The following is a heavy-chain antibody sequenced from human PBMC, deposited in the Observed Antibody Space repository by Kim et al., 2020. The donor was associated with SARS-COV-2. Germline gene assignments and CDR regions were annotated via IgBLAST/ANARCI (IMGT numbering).Heavy chain of an antibody. CDR2: INTDGYTT. Sequence: GGSLRLSCAASGFTFINHWMHWVRQAPGKGLVWVSRINTDGYTTNYADSVKGRFTISRDNAKNTLYLEMNSLRAEDTAVYYCAKDYRGVATIDYWGQGTLVTFS. CDR1: GFTFINHW. D-gene: IGHD5-12*01. J-gene: IGHJ4*02. V-gene: IGHV3-74*01. CDR3: AKDYRGVATIDY.